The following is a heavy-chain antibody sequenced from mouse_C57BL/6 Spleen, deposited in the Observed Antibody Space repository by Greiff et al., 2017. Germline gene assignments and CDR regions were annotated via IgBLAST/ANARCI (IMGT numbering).Heavy chain of an antibody. CDR2: INYDGSST. D-gene: IGHD2-4*01. CDR1: GFTFSDYY. Sequence: EVQLVESEGGLVQPGSSMKLSCTASGFTFSDYYMAWVRQVPEKGLEWVANINYDGSSTYYLDSLKSRFIISRDNAKNILYLQMSSLKSEDTATYYCARDNYDYDGGYYAMDYWGRGTSVTVSS. J-gene: IGHJ4*01. V-gene: IGHV5-16*01. CDR3: ARDNYDYDGGYYAMDY.